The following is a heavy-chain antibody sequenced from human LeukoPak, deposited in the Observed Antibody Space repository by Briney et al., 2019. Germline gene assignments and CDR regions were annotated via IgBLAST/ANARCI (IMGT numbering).Heavy chain of an antibody. J-gene: IGHJ4*02. V-gene: IGHV3-48*03. D-gene: IGHD1-14*01. CDR3: ARNPSGSLDF. CDR1: GFTFSSYE. CDR2: ISSSSSTT. Sequence: GGSLRLSCAASGFTFSSYEMNWVRQAPGKGLEWVSYISSSSSTTYYAGSVKGRFTISRDNAKNSLYLQMDSLRAEDTAVYYCARNPSGSLDFWGQGTLVTVSS.